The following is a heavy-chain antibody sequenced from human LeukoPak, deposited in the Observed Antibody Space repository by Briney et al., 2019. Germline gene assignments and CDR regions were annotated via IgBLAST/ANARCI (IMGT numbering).Heavy chain of an antibody. J-gene: IGHJ4*02. Sequence: PSETLSLTCTVSGGSISSYYWSWIRQPPGKGLEWIGYIYYSGSTNYNPSLKSRVTISVDTSKNQFSLKLSSVTAADTAVYYCARHGGRFGDAFDIWGQGTRVTVSS. D-gene: IGHD3-10*01. CDR3: ARHGGRFGDAFDI. CDR1: GGSISSYY. CDR2: IYYSGST. V-gene: IGHV4-59*08.